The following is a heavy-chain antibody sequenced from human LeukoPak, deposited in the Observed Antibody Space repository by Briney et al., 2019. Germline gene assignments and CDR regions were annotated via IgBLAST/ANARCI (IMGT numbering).Heavy chain of an antibody. CDR3: ARGYYGSGSYYTLDY. Sequence: GGSLRLSCAASGFTFSSYWMHWVRQAPGKRLVWVSRINSDDSSTTHADSVKGRFTISRDNAKNTLYLQMNSLRAEDTAVYYCARGYYGSGSYYTLDYWGQGTLVTVSS. J-gene: IGHJ4*02. CDR2: INSDDSST. D-gene: IGHD3-10*01. V-gene: IGHV3-74*01. CDR1: GFTFSSYW.